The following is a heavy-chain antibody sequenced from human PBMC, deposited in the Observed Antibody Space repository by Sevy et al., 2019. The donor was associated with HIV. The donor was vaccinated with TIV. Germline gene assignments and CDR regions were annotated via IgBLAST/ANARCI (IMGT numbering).Heavy chain of an antibody. J-gene: IGHJ4*02. D-gene: IGHD3-10*01. Sequence: GGSLRLSCAASGFTFSNAWMSWVRQAPGKGLEWVGRIKSKTDGGTTDYAAPVKGRFTISRDDSKNTLYLQMKSLKTDDTAIYYCTTDSTKRGFSGLLDYWGQGTLVTVSS. CDR1: GFTFSNAW. V-gene: IGHV3-15*01. CDR3: TTDSTKRGFSGLLDY. CDR2: IKSKTDGGTT.